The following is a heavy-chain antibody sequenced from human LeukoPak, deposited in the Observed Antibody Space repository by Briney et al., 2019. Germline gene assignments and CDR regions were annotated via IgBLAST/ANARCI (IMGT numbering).Heavy chain of an antibody. V-gene: IGHV1-18*01. D-gene: IGHD3-22*01. Sequence: ASVKVSCKTSGYSFILYGISWVRQAPGQGPEWMGWISTSTGDTKYTQKFQGRVTLTTDTSTSTAYMELSSLRSDDTAVYYCARILNGLFDYYYYMDVWGKGTTVTVSS. CDR1: GYSFILYG. CDR2: ISTSTGDT. J-gene: IGHJ6*03. CDR3: ARILNGLFDYYYYMDV.